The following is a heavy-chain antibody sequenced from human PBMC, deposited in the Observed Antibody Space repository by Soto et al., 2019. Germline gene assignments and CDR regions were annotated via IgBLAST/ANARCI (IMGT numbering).Heavy chain of an antibody. CDR1: GFTFSSYG. D-gene: IGHD4-17*01. CDR3: AKDPDGDYGSL. Sequence: QVQLVESGGGVVQPGRSPRLSCAASGFTFSSYGMHWVRQAPGKGLEWVAVISYDGSNKYYADSVKGRFTISRDNSKNTLYLQINSLRAEDTAVYYCAKDPDGDYGSLWGQGTLVTVSS. CDR2: ISYDGSNK. J-gene: IGHJ4*02. V-gene: IGHV3-30*18.